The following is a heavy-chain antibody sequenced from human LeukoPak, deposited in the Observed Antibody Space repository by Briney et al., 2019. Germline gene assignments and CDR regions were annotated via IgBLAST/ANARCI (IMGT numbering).Heavy chain of an antibody. CDR1: GYSFANYW. Sequence: RGESLKISCKGSGYSFANYWIGWVRQMPGKGLEWMGIIYPGDSDTRYSPSLQGQVTISADKSISTAYLQWSSLKASDTAMYYCARPTLSGSYYDFDYWGQGTLVTVSS. V-gene: IGHV5-51*01. D-gene: IGHD1-26*01. CDR2: IYPGDSDT. J-gene: IGHJ4*02. CDR3: ARPTLSGSYYDFDY.